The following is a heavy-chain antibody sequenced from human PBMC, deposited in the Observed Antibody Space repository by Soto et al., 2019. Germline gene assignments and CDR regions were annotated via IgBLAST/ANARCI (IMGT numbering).Heavy chain of an antibody. CDR1: GYTFTSYA. Sequence: ASVKVSCKASGYTFTSYAMHWVRQAPGQRLEWMGWINAGNGNTKYSQKFQGRVTITRDTSASTAYMELSSLRSEDTAVYYCARDLSRGGLKIFGLLWGGMDVWGQGTTVTVSS. CDR2: INAGNGNT. D-gene: IGHD3-16*01. J-gene: IGHJ6*02. CDR3: ARDLSRGGLKIFGLLWGGMDV. V-gene: IGHV1-3*01.